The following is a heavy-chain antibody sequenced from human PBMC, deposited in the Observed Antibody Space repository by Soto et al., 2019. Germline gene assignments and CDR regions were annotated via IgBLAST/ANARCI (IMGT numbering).Heavy chain of an antibody. CDR2: IYHSGST. D-gene: IGHD2-2*01. J-gene: IGHJ4*02. CDR1: GGSLSNYY. CDR3: ATRKRYCSSTSCYFYWAFDY. Sequence: ASETLSLTCAVSGGSLSNYYWSWIRQPPGKGLEWIGEIYHSGSTNYNPSLKSRVTISVDTSKNQFSLKLSSVTAADTAVYYCATRKRYCSSTSCYFYWAFDYWGQGTLVTVSS. V-gene: IGHV4-34*01.